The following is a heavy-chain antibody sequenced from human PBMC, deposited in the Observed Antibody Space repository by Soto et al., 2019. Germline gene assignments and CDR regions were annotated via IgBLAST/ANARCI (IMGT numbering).Heavy chain of an antibody. CDR2: ISGSGGNT. CDR3: AKSLVARPYDY. D-gene: IGHD6-6*01. J-gene: IGHJ4*02. CDR1: GFTFSSYA. Sequence: EVQLLESGGGLVQPGGSLRLSCAASGFTFSSYAMSWVRQAPGTGLEWVSAISGSGGNTYYADSVKGRFTISRDNSKNPLYLQMNSLRAEDTAVYYCAKSLVARPYDYWGQGTLVTVSS. V-gene: IGHV3-23*01.